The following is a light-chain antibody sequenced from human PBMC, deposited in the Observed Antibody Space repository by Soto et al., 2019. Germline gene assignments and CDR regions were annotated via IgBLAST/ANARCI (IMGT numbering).Light chain of an antibody. CDR3: QVWDSSSEHVV. J-gene: IGLJ2*01. V-gene: IGLV3-21*04. CDR1: NIGSKS. Sequence: SYELTQPPSVSVAPGETARITCGGDNIGSKSVHWYQHKPGQAPMVVIYYDSARPSGIPERFSGSNSGNTATLTISRVEAADEADYYCQVWDSSSEHVVFGGGTKL. CDR2: YDS.